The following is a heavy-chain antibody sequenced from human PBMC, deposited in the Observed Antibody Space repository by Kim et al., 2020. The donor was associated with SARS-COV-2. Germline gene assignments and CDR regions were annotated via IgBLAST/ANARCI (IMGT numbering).Heavy chain of an antibody. CDR1: GDTFKRIA. CDR3: ARGDYDILTGDPRFYLDY. V-gene: IGHV1-69*13. J-gene: IGHJ4*01. CDR2: IIPIFATT. Sequence: SVKVSCKASGDTFKRIAITWVRQAPGQGLEWMGGIIPIFATTNYAQRFQSRVTITADESTSTAYMELSSLRSEDTAVYYCARGDYDILTGDPRFYLDYW. D-gene: IGHD3-9*01.